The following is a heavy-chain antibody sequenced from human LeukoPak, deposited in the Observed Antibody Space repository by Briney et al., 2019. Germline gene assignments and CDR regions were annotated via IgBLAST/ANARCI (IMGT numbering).Heavy chain of an antibody. J-gene: IGHJ4*02. CDR2: ISYDGSNK. CDR1: GFTFSSYA. V-gene: IGHV3-30*01. D-gene: IGHD3-16*01. Sequence: GRSLRLSCAASGFTFSSYAMHWVRQAPGKGLEWLAVISYDGSNKYYAHSVKGRFTIYRDNSKNTLYLQMNSLRAEDTAVYYCARDGYGGGFDYWGQGTLVTVSS. CDR3: ARDGYGGGFDY.